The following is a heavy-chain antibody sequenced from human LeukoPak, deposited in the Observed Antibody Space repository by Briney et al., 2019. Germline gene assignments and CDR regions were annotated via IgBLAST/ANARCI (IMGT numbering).Heavy chain of an antibody. J-gene: IGHJ3*02. CDR2: INPNSGGT. CDR1: GYTFSGYY. Sequence: ASVKVSCKASGYTFSGYYMHWVRQAPGQGLEWMGWINPNSGGTNYAQNFQGRVTMTRDTSISTAYMELSRLTSDDTAVYYCVSYFESSGYYAFDIWGQGTLVTVSS. D-gene: IGHD3-22*01. V-gene: IGHV1-2*02. CDR3: VSYFESSGYYAFDI.